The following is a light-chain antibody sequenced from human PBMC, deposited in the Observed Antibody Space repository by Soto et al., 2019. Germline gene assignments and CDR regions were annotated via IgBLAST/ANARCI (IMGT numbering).Light chain of an antibody. V-gene: IGKV3-20*01. CDR2: DAS. CDR1: QTVSSY. Sequence: EIVLTQSPATLSLSPGERATLSCRASQTVSSYLLWYQQKPGQAPRLLIYDASNRASGTPARFSGSGSETDFTLTISRLEPEDFAVYYCQQYGSSGTFGQGTKVDIK. CDR3: QQYGSSGT. J-gene: IGKJ1*01.